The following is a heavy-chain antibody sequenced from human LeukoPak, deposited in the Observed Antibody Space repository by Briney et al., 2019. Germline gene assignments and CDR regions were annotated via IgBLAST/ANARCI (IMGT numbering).Heavy chain of an antibody. CDR1: GHTFTTYG. V-gene: IGHV1-18*01. J-gene: IGHJ2*01. CDR3: ARDGYFDL. CDR2: ISAHNGNT. Sequence: GASVKVSCKASGHTFTTYGIAWVRQAPGQGLEWMGWISAHNGNTNYAQSLQGRVTMTTDTSTNTAYMELRSLRSDDTAVYYCARDGYFDLWGRGTLVTVSS.